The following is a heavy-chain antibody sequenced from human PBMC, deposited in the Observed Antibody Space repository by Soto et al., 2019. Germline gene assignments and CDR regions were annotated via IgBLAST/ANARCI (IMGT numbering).Heavy chain of an antibody. CDR1: VYTFTSHG. CDR2: ISPFNGTT. J-gene: IGHJ5*02. D-gene: IGHD6-13*01. V-gene: IGHV1-18*01. CDR3: AVQKAGILSFDP. Sequence: GASVTVSCKASVYTFTSHGISWVRPAPGQGLEWMGWISPFNGTTNYAQKFQGRVTITADESTSTAYMELSSLRSEDTAVYYCAVQKAGILSFDPWGQGTLVTVSS.